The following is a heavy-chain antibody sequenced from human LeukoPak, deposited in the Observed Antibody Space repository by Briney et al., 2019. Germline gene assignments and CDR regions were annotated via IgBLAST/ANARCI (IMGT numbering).Heavy chain of an antibody. V-gene: IGHV1-2*02. CDR2: INPNSGGT. CDR1: GYTFTGYY. D-gene: IGHD3-10*01. Sequence: GASVKVSCKASGYTFTGYYMHWVRQAPGQGLEWMGWINPNSGGTSYAQKFQGRVTMTRDTSISTAYMELSRLRSDDTAVYYCARPRITMVRGAPNNWFDPWGQGTLVTVSS. CDR3: ARPRITMVRGAPNNWFDP. J-gene: IGHJ5*02.